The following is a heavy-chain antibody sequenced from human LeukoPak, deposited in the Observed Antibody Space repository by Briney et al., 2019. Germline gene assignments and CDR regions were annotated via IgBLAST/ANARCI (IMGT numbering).Heavy chain of an antibody. V-gene: IGHV4-34*01. Sequence: SETLSLTCAVYGGSFSGYYWSWIRQPPRKGLEWIGEINHSGSTNYNPSLKSRVTISVDTSKNQFSLKLSSVTAADTAVYYCAKNVGFYDILTGYARYYFDYWGQGTLVTVSS. CDR2: INHSGST. CDR3: AKNVGFYDILTGYARYYFDY. J-gene: IGHJ4*02. CDR1: GGSFSGYY. D-gene: IGHD3-9*01.